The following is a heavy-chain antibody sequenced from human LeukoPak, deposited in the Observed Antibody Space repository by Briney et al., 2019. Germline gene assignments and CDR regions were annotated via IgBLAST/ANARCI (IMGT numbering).Heavy chain of an antibody. D-gene: IGHD3-22*01. V-gene: IGHV3-30*03. Sequence: PGGSLRLSCAASGFIFSTYGMHWVRQAPGKGLEWVALISYDGSNRYYPDSVKGRFTISRDNSKNALSLQMNSLRAEDTAVYYCVPSTSYYDPNGNYPYYFDCWGQGTLVTVS. J-gene: IGHJ4*02. CDR2: ISYDGSNR. CDR3: VPSTSYYDPNGNYPYYFDC. CDR1: GFIFSTYG.